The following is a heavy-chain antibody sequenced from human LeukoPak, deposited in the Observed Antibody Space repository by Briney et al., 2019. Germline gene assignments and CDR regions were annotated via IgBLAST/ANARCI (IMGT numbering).Heavy chain of an antibody. V-gene: IGHV1-18*01. J-gene: IGHJ3*02. CDR2: ISAYNGNT. Sequence: ASVKVSCKASGYTFTSYGISWVRQAPGQGLEWMGWISAYNGNTNYAQKLQGRVTMTTDTSTSTAYMELRSLRSDDTAVYYCARNSGYPLRAAFDIWGQGTMVTVSS. CDR3: ARNSGYPLRAAFDI. CDR1: GYTFTSYG. D-gene: IGHD5-12*01.